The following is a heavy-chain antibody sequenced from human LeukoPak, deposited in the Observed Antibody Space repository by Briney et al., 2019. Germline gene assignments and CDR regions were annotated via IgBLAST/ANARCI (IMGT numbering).Heavy chain of an antibody. V-gene: IGHV1-46*01. J-gene: IGHJ3*02. Sequence: GASVKVSCKASGYTFTSYYMHWVRQAPGQGLEWMGIINPSGGSTSYAQKFQGRVTMTRDMSTSTVYMELSSLRSEDTAVYYCARAHPIQLWSSAVSAFDIWGQGTMVTVSS. D-gene: IGHD5-18*01. CDR1: GYTFTSYY. CDR3: ARAHPIQLWSSAVSAFDI. CDR2: INPSGGST.